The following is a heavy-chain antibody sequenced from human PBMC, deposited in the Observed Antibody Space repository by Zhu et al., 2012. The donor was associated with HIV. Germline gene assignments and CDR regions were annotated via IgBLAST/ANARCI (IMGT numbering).Heavy chain of an antibody. CDR2: IYHSGST. V-gene: IGHV4-38-2*02. D-gene: IGHD5-24*01. CDR1: GYSISSGYY. Sequence: QVQLQESGPGLVKPSETLSLTCTVSGYSISSGYYWGWIRQPPGRGLEWIGSIYHSGSTYYNPSLKSRVTISVDTSKNQFSLKLSSVTAADTAVYYCARVHSDKRWLHAGYWGPGNLGHRLL. CDR3: ARVHSDKRWLHAGY. J-gene: IGHJ4*02.